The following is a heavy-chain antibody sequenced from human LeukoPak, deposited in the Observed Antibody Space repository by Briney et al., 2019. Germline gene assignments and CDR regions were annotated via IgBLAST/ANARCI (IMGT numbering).Heavy chain of an antibody. J-gene: IGHJ4*02. CDR1: GGSISSYY. V-gene: IGHV4-59*01. D-gene: IGHD6-19*01. CDR3: AGGGQWLAFDY. Sequence: SETLSLTCTVSGGSISSYYWSWIRQPPGKGLEWIGCIYNSGTTNYNPSLKSRVTISVDTSKNQFSLKLGSVTAADTAVYYCAGGGQWLAFDYWGQGTLVTVSS. CDR2: IYNSGTT.